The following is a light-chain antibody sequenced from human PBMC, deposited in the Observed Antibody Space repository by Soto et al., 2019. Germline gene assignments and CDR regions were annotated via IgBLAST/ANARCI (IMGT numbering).Light chain of an antibody. Sequence: EIVLTQSPGTLSLSPGERATLSCRASQSVSSSYLAWYQQKPGQAPRLLIYGASSRATGIPDRFSGSGSGTDFTLTISRLEPEDFAVYYCQNFGTLPYTFGQGTKLEIK. CDR2: GAS. J-gene: IGKJ2*01. CDR3: QNFGTLPYT. CDR1: QSVSSSY. V-gene: IGKV3-20*01.